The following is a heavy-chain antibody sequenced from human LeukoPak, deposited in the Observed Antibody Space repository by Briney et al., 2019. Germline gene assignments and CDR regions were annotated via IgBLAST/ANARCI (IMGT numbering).Heavy chain of an antibody. CDR1: GGSISSGGYS. CDR2: IYHSGST. Sequence: SETLSLTCAVSGGSISSGGYSWSWIRQPPGKGLEWIGYIYHSGSTYYNPSLKSRVTISVDRSKNQFSLKLSTVTAADTAVYYCAREFAGYLDYWGQGTLVTVSS. V-gene: IGHV4-30-2*01. CDR3: AREFAGYLDY. D-gene: IGHD3-9*01. J-gene: IGHJ4*02.